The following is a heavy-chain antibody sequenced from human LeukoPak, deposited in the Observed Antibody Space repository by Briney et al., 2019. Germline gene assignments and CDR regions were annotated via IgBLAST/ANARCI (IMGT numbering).Heavy chain of an antibody. D-gene: IGHD2-2*01. J-gene: IGHJ5*02. CDR1: GFTFSSYA. Sequence: GGSLRLSCAASGFTFSSYAMHWVRQAPGKGLEYVSTISSNGGSTCYANSVKGRFTISRDNSKNTLYLQMGSLRVEDTAVYYCARGSQTYCSTTNCHSWFDPWGQGTLVTVSS. V-gene: IGHV3-64*01. CDR3: ARGSQTYCSTTNCHSWFDP. CDR2: ISSNGGST.